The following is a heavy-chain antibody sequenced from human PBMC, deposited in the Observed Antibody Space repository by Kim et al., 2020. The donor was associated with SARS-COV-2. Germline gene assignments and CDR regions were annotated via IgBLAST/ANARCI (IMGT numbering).Heavy chain of an antibody. CDR2: FDPEDGET. J-gene: IGHJ4*02. CDR3: ATVLVATGGFDY. CDR1: GYSLTELS. D-gene: IGHD5-12*01. V-gene: IGHV1-24*01. Sequence: ASVKVSCKVSGYSLTELSMHWVRQAPGKGLEWMGGFDPEDGETIYAQKFQGRVTMTEDTSTDTAYMELSSLRSEDTAVYYCATVLVATGGFDYWGQGTLVTVSS.